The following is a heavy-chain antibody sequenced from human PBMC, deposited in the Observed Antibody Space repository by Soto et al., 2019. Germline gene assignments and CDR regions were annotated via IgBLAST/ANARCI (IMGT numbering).Heavy chain of an antibody. Sequence: SVKVSCKASGGTFSSYAISWVRQAPGQGLEWMGGIIPIFGTANYAQKFQGRVTITADESTSTAYIELSSLRSEDTAVYYCARRGLRDFREDWFDPWGQGTLVTVSS. CDR1: GGTFSSYA. CDR2: IIPIFGTA. J-gene: IGHJ5*02. CDR3: ARRGLRDFREDWFDP. D-gene: IGHD4-17*01. V-gene: IGHV1-69*13.